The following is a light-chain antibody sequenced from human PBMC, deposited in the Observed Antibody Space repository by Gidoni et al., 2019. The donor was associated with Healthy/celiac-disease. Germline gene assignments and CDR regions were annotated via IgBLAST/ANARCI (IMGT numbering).Light chain of an antibody. V-gene: IGKV1-5*03. Sequence: DIQMTQSPSTLSASVGDRVTITCRASQSISSWLAWYQQKPGKAPKLLIYKASSLESGDPSRFSGSGSGTEFTLTISSLQPDDFATYYCQQYNSKGLTFGGGTKVEIK. J-gene: IGKJ4*01. CDR2: KAS. CDR3: QQYNSKGLT. CDR1: QSISSW.